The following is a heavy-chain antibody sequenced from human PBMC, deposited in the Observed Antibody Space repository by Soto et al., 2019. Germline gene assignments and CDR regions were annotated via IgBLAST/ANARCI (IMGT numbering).Heavy chain of an antibody. CDR1: GVSISGSSYY. CDR2: IYYSGNA. V-gene: IGHV4-39*01. CDR3: ARRLEWREDDFEI. D-gene: IGHD2-8*01. Sequence: QLQLQESGPGLVKPSETLSLTCSVSGVSISGSSYYWAWIRQPPGKGLDWIANIYYSGNAQYNPSLKSRVTISVDTSNNQCSLKLTSQTATATAVYYCARRLEWREDDFEIWGQGTVVTVSS. J-gene: IGHJ3*02.